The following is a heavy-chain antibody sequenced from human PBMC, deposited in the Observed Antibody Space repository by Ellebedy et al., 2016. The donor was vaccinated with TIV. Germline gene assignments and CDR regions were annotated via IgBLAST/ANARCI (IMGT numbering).Heavy chain of an antibody. J-gene: IGHJ4*02. CDR2: IYSGGST. D-gene: IGHD3-3*01. V-gene: IGHV3-66*04. Sequence: GESLKISCAASGFTASSNYMSWVRQAPGKGLEWVSVIYSGGSTYYADSVKGRFTISRDNSKNTLYLQMNSLRAEDTAVYYCARLWSDRVVYDFWSGYYPYYFDYWGQGTLVTVSS. CDR3: ARLWSDRVVYDFWSGYYPYYFDY. CDR1: GFTASSNY.